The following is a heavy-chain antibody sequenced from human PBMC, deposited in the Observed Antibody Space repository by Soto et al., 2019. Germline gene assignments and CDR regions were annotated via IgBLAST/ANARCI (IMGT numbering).Heavy chain of an antibody. D-gene: IGHD1-26*01. J-gene: IGHJ4*01. Sequence: SQTLSLTCAITGDSVSSNSAGWSWVRQSPSRGLEWLGRTYYRSKWYYEYAVSVRGRITINPDTSKHQYSLQLNSVTPDDTAVYFCARGEEYSGRIFDYWGEGTLVTVSS. CDR3: ARGEEYSGRIFDY. V-gene: IGHV6-1*01. CDR1: GDSVSSNSAG. CDR2: TYYRSKWYY.